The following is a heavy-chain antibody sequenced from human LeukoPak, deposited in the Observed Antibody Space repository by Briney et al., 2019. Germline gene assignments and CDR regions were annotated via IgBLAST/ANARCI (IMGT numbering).Heavy chain of an antibody. V-gene: IGHV3-30*04. CDR1: GFTFSSYA. CDR3: ARDPVLGAL. D-gene: IGHD3-16*01. J-gene: IGHJ4*02. Sequence: GGSLRLSCAASGFTFSSYAMHWVRQAPGKGLEWVAVISYDGSNKYYADSVKGRFTISRDNSKNTLYLQMNSLRAEDTAVYYCARDPVLGALWGQGTLVTVSP. CDR2: ISYDGSNK.